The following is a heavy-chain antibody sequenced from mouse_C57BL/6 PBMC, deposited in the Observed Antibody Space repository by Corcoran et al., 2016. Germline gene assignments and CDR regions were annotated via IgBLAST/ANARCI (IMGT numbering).Heavy chain of an antibody. V-gene: IGHV3-6*01. CDR3: ARGPGTDYAMDY. J-gene: IGHJ4*01. D-gene: IGHD4-1*01. CDR1: GYSITSGYY. CDR2: ISYDGSN. Sequence: DVQLQESGPGLVKPSQSLSLTCSVTGYSITSGYYWNWIRQFPGNKLEWMGYISYDGSNNYNPSLKNRISITRDTSKNQFFLKLNSVTTEDTATYYCARGPGTDYAMDYWGQGTSVTVSS.